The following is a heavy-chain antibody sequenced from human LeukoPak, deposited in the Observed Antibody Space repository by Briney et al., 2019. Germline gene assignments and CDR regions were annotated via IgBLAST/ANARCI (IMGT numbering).Heavy chain of an antibody. CDR3: AKDLDFYDSSGHCHKYFDY. V-gene: IGHV3-30*18. J-gene: IGHJ4*02. D-gene: IGHD3-22*01. CDR1: GFIFRTYG. CDR2: ISDDGRDR. Sequence: PGGSLRLSCAASGFIFRTYGMHWVRQAPGKGLEWLAVISDDGRDRYYADSVKGRFTISRVNSMDTLYLQMDSLTAEDTAVYYCAKDLDFYDSSGHCHKYFDYWGQGTLVTVSS.